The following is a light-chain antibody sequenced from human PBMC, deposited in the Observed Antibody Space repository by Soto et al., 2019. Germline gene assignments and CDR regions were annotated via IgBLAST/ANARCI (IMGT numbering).Light chain of an antibody. CDR2: GAS. Sequence: EIVMTQSPATLSVSPGERATLSCRASQSVSSNLAWYQQKPGQAPRLLVYGASTRATGIPARFSGSGSGTEFTLTISSLQSEDLAVYYCQHYINWRTTFAQGTKVDIK. CDR3: QHYINWRTT. J-gene: IGKJ1*01. CDR1: QSVSSN. V-gene: IGKV3-15*01.